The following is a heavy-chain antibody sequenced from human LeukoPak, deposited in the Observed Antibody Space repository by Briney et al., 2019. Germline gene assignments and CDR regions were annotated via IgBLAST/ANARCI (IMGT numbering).Heavy chain of an antibody. CDR2: INPNSGGT. CDR1: GYTFTGYY. J-gene: IGHJ4*02. V-gene: IGHV1-2*02. D-gene: IGHD3-3*01. CDR3: ARDRYDFWSGYHQIGP. Sequence: ASVKVSCKASGYTFTGYYMHWVRQAPGQGLEWMGWINPNSGGTNYAQKFQGRVTMTRDTSISTAYMELSRLRSDDTAVYYCARDRYDFWSGYHQIGPWGQGTLVTVSS.